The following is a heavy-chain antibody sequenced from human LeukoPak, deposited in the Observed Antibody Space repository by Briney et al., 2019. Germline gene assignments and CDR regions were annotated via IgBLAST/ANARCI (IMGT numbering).Heavy chain of an antibody. D-gene: IGHD1-1*01. CDR2: ISGSGSST. Sequence: GGSLRLSCAASGFTFRSYAMNWVRQAPGKGLEWVSVISGSGSSTYYADSVKGRFTISRDNSKNSLYLQMNSLRAEDTAVYYCARDQDWNDRGGLDYWGQGTLVTVSS. CDR3: ARDQDWNDRGGLDY. J-gene: IGHJ4*02. V-gene: IGHV3-23*01. CDR1: GFTFRSYA.